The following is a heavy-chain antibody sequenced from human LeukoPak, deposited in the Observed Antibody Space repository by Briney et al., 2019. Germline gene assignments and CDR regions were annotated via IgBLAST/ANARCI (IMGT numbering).Heavy chain of an antibody. Sequence: GGSLRLSCAASGFTFSSYAINWVRQAPGKGLEWVSAISGSSGSTYYADSVKGRFTISRDNSKNTLYLQMNSLRAEDTAVYYCARGREGATTHIFDYWGQGTLVTVSS. CDR2: ISGSSGST. D-gene: IGHD1-26*01. CDR1: GFTFSSYA. V-gene: IGHV3-23*01. CDR3: ARGREGATTHIFDY. J-gene: IGHJ4*02.